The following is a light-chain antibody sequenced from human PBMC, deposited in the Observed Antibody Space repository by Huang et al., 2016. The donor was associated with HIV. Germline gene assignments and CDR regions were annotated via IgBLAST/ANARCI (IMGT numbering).Light chain of an antibody. CDR3: QQYGTLPYT. CDR2: GAS. J-gene: IGKJ2*01. CDR1: QGVHNSY. V-gene: IGKV3-20*01. Sequence: EIVLTQSPVTLSLSPGEGVSLSCRASQGVHNSYLAWYQQKPGQDPRLLIFGASNRATGVPHRFRGSESGTDFTLTISGLDPEDFAVYYCQQYGTLPYTFGQGTKLEI.